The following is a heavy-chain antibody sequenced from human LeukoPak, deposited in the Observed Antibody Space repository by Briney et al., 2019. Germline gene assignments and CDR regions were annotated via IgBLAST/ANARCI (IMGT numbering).Heavy chain of an antibody. Sequence: GGSLRLSCVASGITFSRHGMEWVRQAPGKGLEWVAVIADEGGVKQYADSVKGRFTVSRDNSKSTLYLQMNGLSVEDTAIYYCAREATWGEWYFDHWGQGTPVTVSS. CDR1: GITFSRHG. J-gene: IGHJ4*02. CDR2: IADEGGVK. D-gene: IGHD3-3*01. CDR3: AREATWGEWYFDH. V-gene: IGHV3-30*03.